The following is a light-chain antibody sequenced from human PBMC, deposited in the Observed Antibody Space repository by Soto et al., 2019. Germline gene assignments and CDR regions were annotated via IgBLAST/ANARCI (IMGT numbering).Light chain of an antibody. CDR1: QSVSSSY. CDR3: QQYGSSPT. J-gene: IGKJ4*01. CDR2: GAS. V-gene: IGKV3-20*01. Sequence: EIVLTQSPGTLSLSPGERATLSCRASQSVSSSYLAWYQQKPGQAPRLLIYGASSRATGIPDRFSGSVSGTDFTLTTSRLAPEDFAVYYCQQYGSSPTFGGGTKVDIK.